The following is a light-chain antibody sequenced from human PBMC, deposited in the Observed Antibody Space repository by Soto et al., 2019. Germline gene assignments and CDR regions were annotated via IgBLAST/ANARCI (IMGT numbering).Light chain of an antibody. CDR2: GNT. J-gene: IGLJ2*01. Sequence: QLVLTQPPSVSGAPGQRVTISCTGSSSNIGAGYDVHWYQQLPGRAPKLLIYGNTNRPSGVPDRFSGSKSGTSASLAITGLQAEDEADYYCLSFDSSLSVVFGGGPKVTVL. CDR3: LSFDSSLSVV. CDR1: SSNIGAGYD. V-gene: IGLV1-40*01.